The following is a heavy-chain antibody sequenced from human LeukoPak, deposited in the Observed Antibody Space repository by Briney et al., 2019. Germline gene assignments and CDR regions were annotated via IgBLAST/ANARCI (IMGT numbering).Heavy chain of an antibody. CDR3: AKRVGSSSWYDAFDI. CDR1: GFTFSSYG. V-gene: IGHV3-30*02. J-gene: IGHJ3*02. D-gene: IGHD6-13*01. Sequence: GGSLRLSCAASGFTFSSYGMHWVRQAPGKGLEWVAFIRYDGSNKYYADSVKGRFTISRDNSKNTLYLQMNSLRAEDTAVYYCAKRVGSSSWYDAFDIWGQGTMVTVSS. CDR2: IRYDGSNK.